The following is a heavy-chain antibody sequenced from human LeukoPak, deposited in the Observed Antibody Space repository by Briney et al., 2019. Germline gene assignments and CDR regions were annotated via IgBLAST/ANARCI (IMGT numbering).Heavy chain of an antibody. CDR3: ARAAGAAGGQYFDY. CDR2: IYTNGDT. CDR1: GGSISGYY. Sequence: SETLSLTCTVSGGSISGYYWSWIRQPAGQGLEWIRRIYTNGDTNYKPSLKSRVTMSVDTSKNQLSLKLRPVTAADTAMYYCARAAGAAGGQYFDYWGQGALVTVSS. J-gene: IGHJ4*02. D-gene: IGHD6-13*01. V-gene: IGHV4-4*07.